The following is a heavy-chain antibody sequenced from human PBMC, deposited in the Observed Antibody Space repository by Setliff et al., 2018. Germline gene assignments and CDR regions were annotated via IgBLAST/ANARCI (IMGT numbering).Heavy chain of an antibody. J-gene: IGHJ3*02. V-gene: IGHV4-31*03. CDR3: ASGPDSGMMEAFDI. Sequence: SETLSLTCSVSGGSISSGLYYWSWIRQHPGKGLEWIGNIFHSGGKYYNPSLRSRVSISQDMSKNQFSLKLNSVTAADTAVYYCASGPDSGMMEAFDIWGQGTMVTVSS. CDR1: GGSISSGLYY. CDR2: IFHSGGK. D-gene: IGHD1-1*01.